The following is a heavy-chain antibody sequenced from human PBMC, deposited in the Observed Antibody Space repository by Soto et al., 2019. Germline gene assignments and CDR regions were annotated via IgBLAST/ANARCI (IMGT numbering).Heavy chain of an antibody. CDR2: FDPEDGET. CDR1: GYTLTELS. V-gene: IGHV1-24*01. D-gene: IGHD3-16*02. CDR3: ATGGNDYVWGSYRYXSAFDI. J-gene: IGHJ3*02. Sequence: ASVKVSCKVSGYTLTELSMHWVRQAPGKGLEWMGGFDPEDGETIYAQKFQGRVTMTEDTSTDTAYMELSSLRSEDTAVYYCATGGNDYVWGSYRYXSAFDIWGQ.